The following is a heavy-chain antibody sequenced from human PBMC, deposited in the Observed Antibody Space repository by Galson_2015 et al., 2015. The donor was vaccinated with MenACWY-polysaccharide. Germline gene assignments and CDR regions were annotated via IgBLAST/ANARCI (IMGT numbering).Heavy chain of an antibody. CDR2: IGTLYDT. J-gene: IGHJ6*02. V-gene: IGHV3-23*01. D-gene: IGHD6-13*01. Sequence: SLRLSCAASGLTFSRNAMTWARQAPGKGLEWISAIGTLYDTHYADSVRGRFTISRDNSKSMVYLPMNSMRAEDTAIYYCAKFKYSTSWSTTHGMDVWGQGTTVTVSS. CDR3: AKFKYSTSWSTTHGMDV. CDR1: GLTFSRNA.